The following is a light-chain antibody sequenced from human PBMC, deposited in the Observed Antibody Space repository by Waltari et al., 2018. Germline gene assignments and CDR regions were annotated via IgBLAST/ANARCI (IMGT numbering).Light chain of an antibody. J-gene: IGLJ2*01. Sequence: SYVLTQPPSVSVAPGQTARITCGGGNIGNRGVYWDQQKPGQAPLLVIYDESDRPSGIPDRFSGSKSGTTATLTISGVEAGDEAEYYCQVWDGTTDHPYVVFGGGTKLTVL. V-gene: IGLV3-21*02. CDR3: QVWDGTTDHPYVV. CDR2: DES. CDR1: NIGNRG.